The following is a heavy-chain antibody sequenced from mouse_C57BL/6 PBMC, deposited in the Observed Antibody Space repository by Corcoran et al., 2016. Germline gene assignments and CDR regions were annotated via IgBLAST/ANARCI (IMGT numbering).Heavy chain of an antibody. CDR1: GYTFTTYG. CDR3: ARGYGNSAY. Sequence: QIQLVQSGPELKKLGETVKISCKASGYTFTTYGMSWVKQAPGKGLKWMGWINTYSGVPTYADDFKGRFAFSLETSASTAYLQINNLKNEDTATYFCARGYGNSAYWGQGTLVTVSA. J-gene: IGHJ3*01. D-gene: IGHD2-1*01. V-gene: IGHV9-3*01. CDR2: INTYSGVP.